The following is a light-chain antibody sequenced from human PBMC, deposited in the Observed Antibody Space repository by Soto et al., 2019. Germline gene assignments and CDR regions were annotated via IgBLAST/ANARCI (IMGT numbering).Light chain of an antibody. CDR1: QGISSY. CDR2: AAS. J-gene: IGKJ4*01. CDR3: QQYYSTPT. Sequence: QLTQSPSSLSASVGDRVTITCRASQGISSYLAWYQQKPGKAPKLLIYAASTLQSGVPSRFSGSGSGTDFTLTISSLQAEDVAVYYCQQYYSTPTFGGGTKVEIK. V-gene: IGKV1-9*01.